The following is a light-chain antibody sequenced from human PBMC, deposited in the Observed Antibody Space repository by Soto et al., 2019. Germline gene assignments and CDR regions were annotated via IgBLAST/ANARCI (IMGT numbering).Light chain of an antibody. J-gene: IGLJ2*01. CDR1: SSDVGSYNF. CDR2: ADT. CDR3: CSYAGRSTWI. Sequence: QSALTQPASVSGSPGQSITISCTGTSSDVGSYNFVSWYQQYPGKAPKLMIYADTVRPSGTSIRFSGSKSGHTASLTISEIQTEDEADYYCCSYAGRSTWIFGGGTKLTVL. V-gene: IGLV2-23*01.